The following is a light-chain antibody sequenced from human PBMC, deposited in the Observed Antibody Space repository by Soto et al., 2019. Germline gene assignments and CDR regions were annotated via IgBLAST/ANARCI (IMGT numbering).Light chain of an antibody. J-gene: IGKJ1*01. CDR1: QSVSSN. V-gene: IGKV3-20*01. CDR3: QQYGSSPQT. CDR2: GGS. Sequence: EVVMTKYPATLPVSLGERATLSCRASQSVSSNLAWYQQKPGQAPRLLIYGGSSRATGIPDRFSGSGSGTDFTLTISRLEPEDFAVYYCQQYGSSPQTFGQGTKVDIK.